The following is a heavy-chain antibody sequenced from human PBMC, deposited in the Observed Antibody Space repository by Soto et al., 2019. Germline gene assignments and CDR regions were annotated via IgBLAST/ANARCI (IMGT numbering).Heavy chain of an antibody. CDR1: GFTFSSYE. D-gene: IGHD3-10*01. Sequence: PGGSLRLSCAASGFTFSSYEMNCLRQAPGKGLEGVSYISSSGSTIYYADSVNGRFTISRENAKNSLYLQMDSLRAEDTAVYYCERDSGYGSGASVNHYLEYWGHGTMVTVSS. J-gene: IGHJ4*01. CDR3: ERDSGYGSGASVNHYLEY. V-gene: IGHV3-48*03. CDR2: ISSSGSTI.